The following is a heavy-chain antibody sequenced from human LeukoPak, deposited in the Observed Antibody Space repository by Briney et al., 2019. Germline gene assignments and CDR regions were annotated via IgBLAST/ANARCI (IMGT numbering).Heavy chain of an antibody. CDR2: ISHFPGDP. CDR1: GFTFSGYG. V-gene: IGHV3-23*01. D-gene: IGHD3-16*01. Sequence: GGSLRLSCAASGFTFSGYGMSWVRQAPGKRLEWVAHISHFPGDPWYANSVKGRFIISRDNSKGTVYLQMNSLRPEDSALYYCAKDNYGGIYASWGQGTMVTVSA. J-gene: IGHJ5*02. CDR3: AKDNYGGIYAS.